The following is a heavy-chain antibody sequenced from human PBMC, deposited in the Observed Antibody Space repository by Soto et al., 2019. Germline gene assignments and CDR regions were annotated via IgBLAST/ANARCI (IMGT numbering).Heavy chain of an antibody. J-gene: IGHJ5*02. V-gene: IGHV1-2*02. D-gene: IGHD3-22*01. Sequence: ASVKVSCKASGSTFTGYYIHWVRQAPGQGLEWMGWISPKSGGTNYAQKFQGRVSMTRDTSISTAYMELSRLRSDDTALYYCARDGQYYYDSSGYHFLTSWGQGTLVTVSS. CDR3: ARDGQYYYDSSGYHFLTS. CDR2: ISPKSGGT. CDR1: GSTFTGYY.